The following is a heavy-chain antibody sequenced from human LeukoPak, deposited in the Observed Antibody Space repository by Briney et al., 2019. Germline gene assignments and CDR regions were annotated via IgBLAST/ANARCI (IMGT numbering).Heavy chain of an antibody. Sequence: SETLSLTCTVSGVSISTSFYYWGWIRQPPGKGLEWIGTIYYSGSTYYNPSFKSRVTISVDTSKNQFSLKLSSVTAADTAAYYCARVRYCSSTSCYTFDPWGQGTLVTVSS. J-gene: IGHJ5*02. CDR3: ARVRYCSSTSCYTFDP. CDR2: IYYSGST. V-gene: IGHV4-39*01. CDR1: GVSISTSFYY. D-gene: IGHD2-2*01.